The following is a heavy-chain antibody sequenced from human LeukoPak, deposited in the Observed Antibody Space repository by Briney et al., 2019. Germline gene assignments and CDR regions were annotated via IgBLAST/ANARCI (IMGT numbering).Heavy chain of an antibody. CDR2: IYYSGST. CDR3: ARRRGDPGAFDI. D-gene: IGHD2-21*02. CDR1: GGSISSYY. Sequence: SETLSLTCTVSGGSISSYYWSWIRQPPGKGLEWIGYIYYSGSTNYNPSLKSRVTISVDTSKNQFSLKLSSVTAADTAVYYCARRRGDPGAFDIWGQGTQVTVSS. V-gene: IGHV4-59*01. J-gene: IGHJ3*02.